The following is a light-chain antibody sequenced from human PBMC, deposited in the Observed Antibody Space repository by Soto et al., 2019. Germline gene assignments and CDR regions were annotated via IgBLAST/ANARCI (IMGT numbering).Light chain of an antibody. CDR1: QSVSSSY. J-gene: IGKJ5*01. Sequence: EVVLTQSPGTLSLSRGEIATLSFSASQSVSSSYLAWYQQKPGQAPRLLIYGASSRATGIPDRFSGSGSGTDFTLTISRLEPEDFAVYYCQQYGSSITFGQGTRLEIK. CDR2: GAS. V-gene: IGKV3-20*01. CDR3: QQYGSSIT.